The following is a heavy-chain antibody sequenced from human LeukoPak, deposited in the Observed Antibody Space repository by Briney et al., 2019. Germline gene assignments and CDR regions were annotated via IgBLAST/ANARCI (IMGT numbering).Heavy chain of an antibody. CDR2: IWYDGSNK. D-gene: IGHD3-22*01. Sequence: GGSLRLSCAASGFTFSSYGMHWVRQAPGKGLEWVAVIWYDGSNKYYADSVKGRFTISRDNSKNTLYLQMNSLRAEDTAVYYCEKPRGRTYNYDSSGYYFDYWGQGTLVTVSS. V-gene: IGHV3-33*06. CDR1: GFTFSSYG. J-gene: IGHJ4*02. CDR3: EKPRGRTYNYDSSGYYFDY.